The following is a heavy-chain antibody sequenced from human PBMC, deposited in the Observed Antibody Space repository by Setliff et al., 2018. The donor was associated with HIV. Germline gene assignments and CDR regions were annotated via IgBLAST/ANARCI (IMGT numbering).Heavy chain of an antibody. CDR3: ARGRAAAVGRLWFDP. Sequence: ASVKVSCKPSRYTFSGHYIHWVRQAPGQGLEWMGIINFGGAGTSYSGSTSYAQKFQGRVTMTRDTSTSTVYMELNSLGSEDTAVYFCARGRAAAVGRLWFDPWGQGTLVTVSS. CDR2: INFGGAGTSYSGST. CDR1: RYTFSGHY. V-gene: IGHV1-46*01. D-gene: IGHD6-13*01. J-gene: IGHJ5*02.